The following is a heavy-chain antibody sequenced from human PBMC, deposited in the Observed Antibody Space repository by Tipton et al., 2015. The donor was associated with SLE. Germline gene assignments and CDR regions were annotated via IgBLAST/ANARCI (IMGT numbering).Heavy chain of an antibody. J-gene: IGHJ6*03. CDR1: GGSISSYY. Sequence: TLSLTCTVSGGSISSYYWSWIRQPPGKGLEWIGYIYYSGSTNYNPSLKSRVTISVDTSKNQFSLKLSSVTAADTAVYYCARAERGYSGYDSWYYYMDVWGKGTTVTVSS. D-gene: IGHD5-12*01. CDR2: IYYSGST. CDR3: ARAERGYSGYDSWYYYMDV. V-gene: IGHV4-59*08.